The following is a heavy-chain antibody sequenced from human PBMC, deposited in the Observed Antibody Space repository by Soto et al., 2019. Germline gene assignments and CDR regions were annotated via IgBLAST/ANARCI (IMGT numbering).Heavy chain of an antibody. V-gene: IGHV3-48*01. CDR2: ISSGSGTT. CDR1: GFTFSYYS. J-gene: IGHJ6*02. D-gene: IGHD1-1*01. Sequence: EVQLVESGGGLVKPGGSLRLSCAASGFTFSYYSMNWVRQAPGKGLEWVSYISSGSGTTSYADSMKGRFSISRDNAKQSLYLQMNGLRVEYAAVYYCATIATYLRMEVWGQASTVTVSS. CDR3: ATIATYLRMEV.